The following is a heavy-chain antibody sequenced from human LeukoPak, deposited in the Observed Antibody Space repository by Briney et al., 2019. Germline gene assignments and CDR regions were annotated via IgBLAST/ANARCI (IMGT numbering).Heavy chain of an antibody. V-gene: IGHV3-23*01. CDR2: ISGSGGST. D-gene: IGHD2-15*01. CDR1: GFTFSSYS. CDR3: ARDNSHSNIYSTRGNAFDI. Sequence: PGGSLRLSCAASGFTFSSYSMNWVRQAPGKGLEWVSAISGSGGSTYYADSVKGRFTISRDNSKNTLYLQMNSLRAEDTAVYYCARDNSHSNIYSTRGNAFDIWGQGTMVSVSS. J-gene: IGHJ3*02.